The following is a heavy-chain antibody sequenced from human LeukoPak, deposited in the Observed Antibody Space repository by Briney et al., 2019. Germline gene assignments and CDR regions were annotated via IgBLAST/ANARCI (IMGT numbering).Heavy chain of an antibody. V-gene: IGHV4-59*08. Sequence: SETLSLTCTVSGGSISSYYWNWIRQPPGKGLEWIGYIYYSGSTNYNPSLKSRVTISVDTSKNQFSLKLSSVTAADTAVYYCARQRGGGYWYFDLWGRGTLVTVSS. CDR1: GGSISSYY. J-gene: IGHJ2*01. CDR3: ARQRGGGYWYFDL. CDR2: IYYSGST.